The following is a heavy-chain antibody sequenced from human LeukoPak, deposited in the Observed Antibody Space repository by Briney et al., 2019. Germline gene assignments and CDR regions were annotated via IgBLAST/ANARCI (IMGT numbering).Heavy chain of an antibody. CDR3: ARDGVSTTPDFDY. Sequence: GASVKVSCKTSGYTFTAYYMYWLRQAPGQGLECMGWIYPNSGATGYEQNLQGRATMTRDTSVSPIYMELSRLRSDDTAVYYFARDGVSTTPDFDYWCQGTLVTVSS. D-gene: IGHD2-8*01. V-gene: IGHV1-2*02. J-gene: IGHJ4*02. CDR1: GYTFTAYY. CDR2: IYPNSGAT.